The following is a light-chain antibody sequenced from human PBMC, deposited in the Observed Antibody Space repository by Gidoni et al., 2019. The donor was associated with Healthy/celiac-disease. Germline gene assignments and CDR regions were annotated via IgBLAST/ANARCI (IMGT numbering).Light chain of an antibody. CDR2: GAP. Sequence: EIVMTQSPATLSVSPGERATLSCRASQSVSSNLAWYQQKPGQAPRHLIYGAPTRATGIPARFSGSGSGTEFTLTISSLQSEDFAVYYCQQYNNWPPVTFGPGTKVDIK. CDR1: QSVSSN. CDR3: QQYNNWPPVT. V-gene: IGKV3-15*01. J-gene: IGKJ3*01.